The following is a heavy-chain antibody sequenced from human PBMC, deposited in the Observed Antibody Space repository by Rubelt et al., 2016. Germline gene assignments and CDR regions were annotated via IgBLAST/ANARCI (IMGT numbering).Heavy chain of an antibody. J-gene: IGHJ5*02. D-gene: IGHD1-26*01. Sequence: QVQLQESGPGLVKPSQTLSLTCTVPGGSISSGGYYWSWIRQHPWKGLEWIGEKNHSGSTTYNPALKCLVPVPLATSKNQFSRKLSSVTAADTAVYYCARGVGAKIPWGQGTLVTVSS. CDR2: KNHSGST. V-gene: IGHV4-31*01. CDR3: ARGVGAKIP. CDR1: GGSISSGGYY.